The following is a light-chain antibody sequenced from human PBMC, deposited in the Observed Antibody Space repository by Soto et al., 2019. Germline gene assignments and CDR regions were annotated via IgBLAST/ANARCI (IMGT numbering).Light chain of an antibody. Sequence: EIVLTQSPDTLPVSPGERATLSCRAGQSVSTNLAWYQHKPGQAPRLLIYGASTRATGTPARFSGSGSGTEFTLTISSLQSEDFAVYYCQQYNNGPPMGTFGGGTKVDIK. J-gene: IGKJ4*01. V-gene: IGKV3-15*01. CDR2: GAS. CDR3: QQYNNGPPMGT. CDR1: QSVSTN.